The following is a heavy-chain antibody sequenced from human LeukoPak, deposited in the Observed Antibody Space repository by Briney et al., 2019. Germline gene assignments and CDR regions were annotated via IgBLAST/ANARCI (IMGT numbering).Heavy chain of an antibody. Sequence: PGRSLRLSCAASGFIYSSYGMHWVRQVTGKGLEWVAGISYDGVDKYYPHSVEGRFAISRDNSENTLFLQMQSLRAEDTAVYYCAREVDTVMDWANDAFDIWGQGTMVTVSS. CDR3: AREVDTVMDWANDAFDI. D-gene: IGHD5-18*01. CDR2: ISYDGVDK. CDR1: GFIYSSYG. V-gene: IGHV3-30*03. J-gene: IGHJ3*02.